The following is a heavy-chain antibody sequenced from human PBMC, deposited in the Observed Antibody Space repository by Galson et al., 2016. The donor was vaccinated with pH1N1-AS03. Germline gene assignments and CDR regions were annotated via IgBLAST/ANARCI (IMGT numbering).Heavy chain of an antibody. Sequence: LSLTCTVSGGSITSSSSYWGWIRQPPGQGLEWIGSIYYTASTYYNPSLKSRVTMSVDTSNNQFSLRVSSVTAADTAVYYCARHRGFDKNDAFDMWGQGTMVIVSS. J-gene: IGHJ3*02. CDR2: IYYTAST. CDR1: GGSITSSSSY. CDR3: ARHRGFDKNDAFDM. V-gene: IGHV4-39*07. D-gene: IGHD3-10*01.